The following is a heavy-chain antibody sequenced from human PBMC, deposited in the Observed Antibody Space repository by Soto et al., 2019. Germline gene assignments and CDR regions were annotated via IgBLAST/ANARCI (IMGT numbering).Heavy chain of an antibody. Sequence: SETLSLTCAVSGGSISSGGYYWSWIRQHPGKGLEWIGYIYYSGSTYYNSSLKSRVTISVDTSKNQFSLKLSSVTAADTAVYYCARVWDSSGPNFDYWGQGTLVTVSS. CDR2: IYYSGST. D-gene: IGHD3-22*01. CDR1: GGSISSGGYY. CDR3: ARVWDSSGPNFDY. V-gene: IGHV4-31*11. J-gene: IGHJ4*02.